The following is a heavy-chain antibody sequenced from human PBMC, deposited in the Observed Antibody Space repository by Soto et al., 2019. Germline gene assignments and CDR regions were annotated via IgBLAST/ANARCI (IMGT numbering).Heavy chain of an antibody. CDR3: ARSPPLRECPGGDCSHFDY. Sequence: QVQLVQSGAGVQKPGASVKVSCEASGYRFTAYYMHWVRQAPGQGLEWMAIINPSSGVANYAQRSQGRFTMTRDTSTSPVYMELSRLRSEDTPVYYCARSPPLRECPGGDCSHFDYWGQGTLVPVS. CDR1: GYRFTAYY. CDR2: INPSSGVA. J-gene: IGHJ4*02. V-gene: IGHV1-46*01. D-gene: IGHD2-21*02.